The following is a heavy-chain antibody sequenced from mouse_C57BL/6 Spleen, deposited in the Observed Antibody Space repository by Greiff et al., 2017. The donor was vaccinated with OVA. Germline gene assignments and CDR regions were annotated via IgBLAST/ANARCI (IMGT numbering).Heavy chain of an antibody. CDR2: IYPGSGNT. CDR1: GYTFTDYY. J-gene: IGHJ3*01. D-gene: IGHD1-1*01. Sequence: QVQLQQSGAELVRPGASVKLSCKASGYTFTDYYINWVKQRPGQGLEWIARIYPGSGNTYYNEKFKGKATLTAEKSSSTAYMQLSSLTSEDSAVYFCATHYYGSSYPFAYWGQGTLVTVSA. CDR3: ATHYYGSSYPFAY. V-gene: IGHV1-76*01.